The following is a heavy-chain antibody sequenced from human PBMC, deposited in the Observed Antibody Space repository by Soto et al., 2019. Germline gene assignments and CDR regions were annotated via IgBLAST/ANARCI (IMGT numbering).Heavy chain of an antibody. D-gene: IGHD6-13*01. CDR2: ISSSSSTI. V-gene: IGHV3-48*02. Sequence: GGSLRLSCAASGFTFSSYSTNWVRQAPGKGLEWVSYISSSSSTIYYADSVKGRFTISRDNAKNSLYLQMNSLRDEDTAVYYCARDSSSGYYYYYGMDVWGQGTTVTVSS. CDR1: GFTFSSYS. J-gene: IGHJ6*02. CDR3: ARDSSSGYYYYYGMDV.